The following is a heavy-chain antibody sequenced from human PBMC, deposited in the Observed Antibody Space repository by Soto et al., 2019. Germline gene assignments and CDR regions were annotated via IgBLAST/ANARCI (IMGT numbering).Heavy chain of an antibody. CDR1: GHTFSNYG. V-gene: IGHV1-18*01. J-gene: IGHJ5*02. D-gene: IGHD2-2*01. CDR2: ISLYSDGT. CDR3: ARVVPGAEAWFGP. Sequence: ASVKVSCKTSGHTFSNYGITWVRQAPGQPLEWLGWISLYSDGTNYAQKFQGRVSMTTDTSTTTAYMELRSLRSDDTAVYYCARVVPGAEAWFGPWGQGTLVTVSS.